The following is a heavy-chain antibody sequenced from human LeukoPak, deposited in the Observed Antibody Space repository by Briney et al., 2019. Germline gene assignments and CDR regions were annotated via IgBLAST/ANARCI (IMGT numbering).Heavy chain of an antibody. D-gene: IGHD6-6*01. CDR1: GGSIRGYY. CDR3: ARGRTRLSWLDP. V-gene: IGHV4-34*01. CDR2: INQNAGT. J-gene: IGHJ5*02. Sequence: SETLSITCAVSGGSIRGYYWSWVRQSPGKGLEWIGDINQNAGTDYNPSLKSRVTMSIDSSKNQISLNVTAATAADTAIYYCARGRTRLSWLDPWGQGTLVTVSS.